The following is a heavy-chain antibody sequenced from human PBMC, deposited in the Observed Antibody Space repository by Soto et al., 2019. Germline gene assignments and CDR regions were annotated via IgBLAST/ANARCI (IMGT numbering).Heavy chain of an antibody. D-gene: IGHD3-9*01. V-gene: IGHV4-31*03. CDR3: ARSPHFDGYNDY. Sequence: QVQLQESGPGLVKPSQTLSLTCTVSGDSISSGGYYWSWIRQHPGKGLEWIAHIYYSGSTYYNPSLKSRVTISVDTSKNQFSLKLSSVTEADTAVYYGARSPHFDGYNDYWGQGTLVTVSS. CDR2: IYYSGST. CDR1: GDSISSGGYY. J-gene: IGHJ4*02.